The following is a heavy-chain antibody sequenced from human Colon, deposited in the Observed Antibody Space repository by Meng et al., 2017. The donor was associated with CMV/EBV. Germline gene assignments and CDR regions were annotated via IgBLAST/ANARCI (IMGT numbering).Heavy chain of an antibody. CDR3: AILAVAAAGNAFDI. Sequence: GGSLRLSCAGSGFSFSSFAISWVRQAPGKGLEWVSLIRDTGARTYYADSVKGRFTIPRDNSKNALFLEMNSLRAEDTAVYYCAILAVAAAGNAFDIWGQGTMVTVSS. CDR2: IRDTGART. CDR1: GFSFSSFA. D-gene: IGHD2-15*01. J-gene: IGHJ3*02. V-gene: IGHV3-23*01.